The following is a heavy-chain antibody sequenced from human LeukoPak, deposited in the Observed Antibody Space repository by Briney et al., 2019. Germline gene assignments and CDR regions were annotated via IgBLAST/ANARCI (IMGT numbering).Heavy chain of an antibody. CDR3: AKESSSFLTSGASLDY. V-gene: IGHV3-30*02. CDR2: IKHDESKI. J-gene: IGHJ4*02. D-gene: IGHD3-10*01. CDR1: GFTFSNHG. Sequence: GGSLRLSCAASGFTFSNHGMHWVRQAPGKGLEWVAFIKHDESKIHYADSVKGRFTVSRDTAKNTLYLQMNSLGVEDTAVYFCAKESSSFLTSGASLDYWGQGTLVTVSS.